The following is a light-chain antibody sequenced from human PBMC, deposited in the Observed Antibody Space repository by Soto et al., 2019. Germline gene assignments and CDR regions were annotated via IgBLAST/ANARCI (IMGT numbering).Light chain of an antibody. V-gene: IGKV3D-20*02. CDR2: GAS. CDR3: QQHNTWPIT. J-gene: IGKJ5*01. Sequence: ILLTQSPATLSLSPGERATLFCGASQSVSTNYVAWYQQKPGLAPRLIIYGASTRATGIPARFSGSGSGTDFTLTISSLEPEDFAVYSCQQHNTWPITFGQGTRLEIK. CDR1: QSVSTNY.